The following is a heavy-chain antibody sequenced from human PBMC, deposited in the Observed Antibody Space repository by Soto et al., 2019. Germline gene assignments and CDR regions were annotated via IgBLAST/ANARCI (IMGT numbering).Heavy chain of an antibody. J-gene: IGHJ6*02. V-gene: IGHV3-13*01. CDR2: IGTAGDT. CDR1: GFTFSSYD. CDR3: ARGTCGGDCNSPSPYYYGMDV. Sequence: EVQLVESGGGLVQPGGSLRLSCAASGFTFSSYDMHWVRQATGKGLEWVSAIGTAGDTYYPGSVKGRFTISRENAKNSLYLQMNSLRAEDTAVYYCARGTCGGDCNSPSPYYYGMDVWGQGTTVTVSS. D-gene: IGHD2-21*02.